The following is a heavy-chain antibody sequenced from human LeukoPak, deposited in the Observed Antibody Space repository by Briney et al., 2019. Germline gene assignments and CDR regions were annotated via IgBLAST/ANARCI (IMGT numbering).Heavy chain of an antibody. J-gene: IGHJ4*02. V-gene: IGHV2-70*04. D-gene: IGHD5-24*01. Sequence: SGPTLVNPTQTLTLTCTFSGFSLSTNGMRASWIRQPRGKALEWLARIDWDNDKFYSTSLRTRLTIFKDTSKNEVVLTMTNMDPVDTATYYCARSSDGSYYDYWGQGTLVTVSS. CDR2: IDWDNDK. CDR3: ARSSDGSYYDY. CDR1: GFSLSTNGMR.